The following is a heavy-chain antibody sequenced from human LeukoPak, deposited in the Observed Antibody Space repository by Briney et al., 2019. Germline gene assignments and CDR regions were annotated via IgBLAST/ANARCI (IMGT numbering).Heavy chain of an antibody. J-gene: IGHJ4*02. CDR2: ISSSSSYI. V-gene: IGHV3-21*01. D-gene: IGHD5-18*01. Sequence: PGGSLRLSCAASGFTFSSYSMNWVRQAPGKGLEWVSSISSSSSYIYYADSVKGRFTISRDNAKNSLYLQMNSLRAEDTAVYYCARDRRGYSYGGVDYWGQGTLVTVSS. CDR1: GFTFSSYS. CDR3: ARDRRGYSYGGVDY.